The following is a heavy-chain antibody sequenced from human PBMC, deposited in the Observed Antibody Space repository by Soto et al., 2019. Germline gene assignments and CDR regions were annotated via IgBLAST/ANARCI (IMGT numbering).Heavy chain of an antibody. CDR2: IYYSGST. Sequence: SETLSLTCTVSGGSISSYYWSWIRQPPGKGLEWIGYIYYSGSTNYNPSLKSRVTISVDTSKNQFSLKLSSVTAADTAVYYCGRLFYDFLTGNPNPDRKSSQHGGRGPLVTVSS. D-gene: IGHD3-9*01. CDR3: GRLFYDFLTGNPNPDRKSSQH. V-gene: IGHV4-59*08. CDR1: GGSISSYY. J-gene: IGHJ1*01.